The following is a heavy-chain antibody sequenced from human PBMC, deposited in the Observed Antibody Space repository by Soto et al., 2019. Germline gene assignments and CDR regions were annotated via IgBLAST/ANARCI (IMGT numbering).Heavy chain of an antibody. CDR3: ARDPGISSGWYYIDY. V-gene: IGHV3-7*05. Sequence: EVHLVESGGGLVQSGGSLRLSCAASGFTFSNHWMTWVRQAPGKGLEWVASVKQDGSEIYYGDSVKGRFTISRDNAKNSLFLQLTSLRAEDTAMYYCARDPGISSGWYYIDYWGQGTLVTVSS. D-gene: IGHD6-19*01. CDR2: VKQDGSEI. CDR1: GFTFSNHW. J-gene: IGHJ4*02.